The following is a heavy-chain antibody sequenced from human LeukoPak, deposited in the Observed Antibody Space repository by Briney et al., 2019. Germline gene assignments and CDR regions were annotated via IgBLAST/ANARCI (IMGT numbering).Heavy chain of an antibody. V-gene: IGHV5-10-1*01. Sequence: GESLRISCRGSGYSFTTYWSNWVRQMPGKGLEWMGRIDPSDSYTNYSPSFQGHVTISADKSISTAYLQWSSLKASDTAMYYCAGSSGWYGPSDSWGQGTLVTVSS. CDR2: IDPSDSYT. J-gene: IGHJ5*01. D-gene: IGHD6-19*01. CDR3: AGSSGWYGPSDS. CDR1: GYSFTTYW.